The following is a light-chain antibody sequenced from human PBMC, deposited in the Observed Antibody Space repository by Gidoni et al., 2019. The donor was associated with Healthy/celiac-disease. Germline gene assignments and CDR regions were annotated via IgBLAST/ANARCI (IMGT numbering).Light chain of an antibody. V-gene: IGKV3-15*01. CDR2: GAS. CDR3: RQYNNRPT. J-gene: IGKJ1*01. CDR1: QRVSSN. Sequence: EIVMTQSPATLSVSPGESTTLSCRASQRVSSNLAWYQQRPGQAPRLLIYGASARATGIPARFSGSGSGTKFTLTIRGLQSEDFAVYYCRQYNNRPTFGQGTKVEIK.